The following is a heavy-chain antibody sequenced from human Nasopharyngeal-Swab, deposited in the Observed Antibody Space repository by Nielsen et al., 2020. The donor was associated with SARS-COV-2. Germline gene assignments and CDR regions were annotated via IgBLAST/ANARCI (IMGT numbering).Heavy chain of an antibody. J-gene: IGHJ4*02. CDR3: TRGRRFSYFDY. CDR2: IRSKAYGGTT. V-gene: IGHV3-49*04. Sequence: GESLKISCTASGFTFGDYAMSWVRQAPGKGLEWVGFIRSKAYGGTTEYAASVKGRFTISRDDSKSIAYLQMNSLKTEDTAVYYCTRGRRFSYFDYWGQGTLVAVSS. CDR1: GFTFGDYA.